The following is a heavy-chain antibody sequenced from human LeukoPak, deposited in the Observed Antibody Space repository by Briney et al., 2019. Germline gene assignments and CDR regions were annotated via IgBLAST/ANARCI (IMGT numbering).Heavy chain of an antibody. CDR2: ISSDGSNK. D-gene: IGHD1-26*01. V-gene: IGHV3-30*04. CDR3: ARGRRTLIVGATRNAFDV. Sequence: GGSLRLSCAASGFTFSSYAMHWVRQAPGKGLEWVTFISSDGSNKYYADSVKGRFSISRDNSKNTLYLQTNSLRPEDTAVYYCARGRRTLIVGATRNAFDVWGQGTIVTVSS. J-gene: IGHJ3*01. CDR1: GFTFSSYA.